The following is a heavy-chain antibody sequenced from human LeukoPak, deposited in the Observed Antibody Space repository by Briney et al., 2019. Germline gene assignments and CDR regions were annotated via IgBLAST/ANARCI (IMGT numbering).Heavy chain of an antibody. J-gene: IGHJ4*02. Sequence: ASVKVSCKASGYTFTGYYMHWVRQAPGQGLEWMGWINPNSGGTNYAQKFQGRVTMTRDTSISTAYMELSRLRSDDTAVYYCASNAIGARLFYFDYWGQGTLVTVSS. CDR3: ASNAIGARLFYFDY. CDR2: INPNSGGT. V-gene: IGHV1-2*02. CDR1: GYTFTGYY. D-gene: IGHD3-9*01.